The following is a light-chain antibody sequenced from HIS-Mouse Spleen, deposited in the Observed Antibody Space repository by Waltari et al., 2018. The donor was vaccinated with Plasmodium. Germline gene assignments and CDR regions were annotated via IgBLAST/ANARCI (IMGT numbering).Light chain of an antibody. CDR3: QQYNNWSFT. CDR1: QRVSSN. V-gene: IGKV3-15*01. Sequence: EIVMTQSPATLSVSPGERATLSCRGSQRVSSNLAWYQQKPGQAPRLLIYGASTRATGIPARFRGSGSGTEFTLTISSLQSEDFAVYYCQQYNNWSFTFGPGTKVDIK. J-gene: IGKJ3*01. CDR2: GAS.